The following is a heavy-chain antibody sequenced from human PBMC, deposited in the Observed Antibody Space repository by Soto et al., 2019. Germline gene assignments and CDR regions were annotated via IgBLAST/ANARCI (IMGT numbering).Heavy chain of an antibody. CDR1: GGSISSSNYY. V-gene: IGHV4-39*01. CDR2: IYYSGST. CDR3: ARQTRRYGDFDL. Sequence: QLQLQESGPGLVKPSETLSLTCIVSGGSISSSNYYWGWIRQPPGKGLEWIGSIYYSGSTTFNPSLKSRVTISVDTSKDQFSLNLSSVTAADTALYYCARQTRRYGDFDLWGRGTLVTLSS. J-gene: IGHJ2*01.